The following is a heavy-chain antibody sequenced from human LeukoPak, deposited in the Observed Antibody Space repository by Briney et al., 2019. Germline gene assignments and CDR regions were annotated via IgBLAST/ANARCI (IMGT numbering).Heavy chain of an antibody. D-gene: IGHD4-17*01. CDR3: ARDVYGDYANDY. J-gene: IGHJ4*02. CDR2: ITGSGSDT. V-gene: IGHV3-21*01. Sequence: GGCLGLSCAASGFTFSSYTMNWVRQAPGEGLEWVSSITGSGSDTYYADSVKGRFTISRDNAKNSLYLQMNSLRADDTAVYYCARDVYGDYANDYWGQGTLVTVSS. CDR1: GFTFSSYT.